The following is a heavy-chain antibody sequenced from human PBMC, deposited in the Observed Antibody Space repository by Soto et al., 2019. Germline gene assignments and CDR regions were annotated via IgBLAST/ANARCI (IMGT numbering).Heavy chain of an antibody. CDR1: GAFISGYY. Sequence: SETLSLTCTVSGAFISGYYWSWIRQPAGKGLEWIGRIYTSGSTKYSPSLKSRATMSVDTSKKQFSLKLNSVTAADTAVYYCARESTVAGTDNWFDSWGQGTLVTVSS. J-gene: IGHJ5*01. CDR3: ARESTVAGTDNWFDS. V-gene: IGHV4-4*07. CDR2: IYTSGST. D-gene: IGHD6-13*01.